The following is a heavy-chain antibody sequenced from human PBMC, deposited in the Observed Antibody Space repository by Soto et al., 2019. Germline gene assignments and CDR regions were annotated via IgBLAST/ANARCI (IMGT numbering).Heavy chain of an antibody. J-gene: IGHJ6*02. CDR3: ARAIAAAGTYYYYYGMDV. Sequence: SETLSLTCTVSGGSISSGGYYWSWIRQHPGKGLEWIGYIYYSGSTYYNPSLKSRVTISVDTSKNQFSLKLSSVTAADTAVYYCARAIAAAGTYYYYYGMDVWGQGTTVTVSS. CDR1: GGSISSGGYY. D-gene: IGHD6-13*01. CDR2: IYYSGST. V-gene: IGHV4-31*03.